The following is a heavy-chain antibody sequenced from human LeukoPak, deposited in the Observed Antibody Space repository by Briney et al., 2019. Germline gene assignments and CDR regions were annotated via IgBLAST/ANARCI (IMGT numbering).Heavy chain of an antibody. CDR1: GFTFSSYA. J-gene: IGHJ4*02. V-gene: IGHV3-23*01. Sequence: QSGGSLRLSCAASGFTFSSYAMSWVRQAPGKGLEWVSAISGSGGSTYYADSVKGRFTISRDNSKNTLYPQMNSLRAEDTAVYYCARRAGAYSHPYDYWGQGTLVTVSS. CDR3: ARRAGAYSHPYDY. D-gene: IGHD4/OR15-4a*01. CDR2: ISGSGGST.